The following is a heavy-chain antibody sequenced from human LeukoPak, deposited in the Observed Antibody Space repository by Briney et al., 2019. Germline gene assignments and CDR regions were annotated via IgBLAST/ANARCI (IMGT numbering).Heavy chain of an antibody. V-gene: IGHV4-59*01. CDR1: GGSISGYY. J-gene: IGHJ4*02. Sequence: KSSETLSLTCTVSGGSISGYYWSWIRQSPGKGLGWIGYIYYSGSSSYNPSLKSRVTISVDTSKNQFSLRLNSVTAADTAVYYCARGGWLQYLSYDYWGQGTLVTVSS. D-gene: IGHD4-11*01. CDR2: IYYSGSS. CDR3: ARGGWLQYLSYDY.